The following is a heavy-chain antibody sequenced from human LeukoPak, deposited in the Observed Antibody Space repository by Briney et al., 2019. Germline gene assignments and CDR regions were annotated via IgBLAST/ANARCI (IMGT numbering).Heavy chain of an antibody. V-gene: IGHV4-34*01. CDR1: GGSFSGYY. CDR2: INHSGST. J-gene: IGHJ4*02. CDR3: VIGYYYHY. Sequence: PSETLSLTCAVYGGSFSGYYWSWIRQPPGKGLEWIGEINHSGSTNYNPSLKRRVTISVDTSKNQFSLKLSSVTAADTAVYYCVIGYYYHYWGQGTLVTVSS.